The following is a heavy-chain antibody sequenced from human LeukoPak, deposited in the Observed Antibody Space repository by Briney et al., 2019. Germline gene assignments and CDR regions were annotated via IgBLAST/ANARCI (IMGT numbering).Heavy chain of an antibody. V-gene: IGHV4-30-4*01. CDR2: IYYGGST. Sequence: SQNPSLNSTVSGASISSGVYYWSWIRQPPGKGLEWIGYIYYGGSTYYNPSLKSRVTISLDTSKNQFSLKLNSVTAADTAVYYCAREYYYGSGSARAFDLWGRGTLVTVSS. CDR3: AREYYYGSGSARAFDL. J-gene: IGHJ4*02. D-gene: IGHD3-10*01. CDR1: GASISSGVYY.